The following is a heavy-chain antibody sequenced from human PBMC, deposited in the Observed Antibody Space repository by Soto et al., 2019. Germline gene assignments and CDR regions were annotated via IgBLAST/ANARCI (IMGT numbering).Heavy chain of an antibody. CDR2: IYYSGST. V-gene: IGHV4-39*01. Sequence: SETLSLTCTVSGGSISSSSYYWGWIRQPPGKGLEWIGSIYYSGSTYYNPSLKSRVTISVDTSKNQFSLKLSSVTAADTAVYYCARLPAKYSSGPYGGYWGQGTLVTVSS. CDR3: ARLPAKYSSGPYGGY. CDR1: GGSISSSSYY. J-gene: IGHJ4*02. D-gene: IGHD6-19*01.